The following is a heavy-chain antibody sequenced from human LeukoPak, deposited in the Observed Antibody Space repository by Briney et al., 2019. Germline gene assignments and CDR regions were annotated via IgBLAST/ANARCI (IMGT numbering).Heavy chain of an antibody. J-gene: IGHJ4*02. D-gene: IGHD1-26*01. CDR1: GYSFTSYG. Sequence: GESLKISCKGSGYSFTSYGIGWARQMPGKGLEWMGIINPGDSVTYYSPSFQGRVTISADKSINTAYLQWSTLKASDTAMYYCATPTLGSIGEYLFDYWGQGTLVIVSS. CDR2: INPGDSVT. V-gene: IGHV5-51*01. CDR3: ATPTLGSIGEYLFDY.